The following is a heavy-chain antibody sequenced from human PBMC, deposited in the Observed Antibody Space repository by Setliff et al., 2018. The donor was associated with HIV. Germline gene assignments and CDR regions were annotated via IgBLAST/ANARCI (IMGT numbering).Heavy chain of an antibody. Sequence: ASVKVSCKASGYTFSSYGISWVRQAPGQGLQWVGWISGYNGNTHYAKNVQGRVTMTTDTSTNTAYMDLSSLISDETAVYYCTKDGLAAGARAFDIWGQGTMVTVSS. J-gene: IGHJ3*02. D-gene: IGHD6-13*01. CDR2: ISGYNGNT. CDR1: GYTFSSYG. CDR3: TKDGLAAGARAFDI. V-gene: IGHV1-18*01.